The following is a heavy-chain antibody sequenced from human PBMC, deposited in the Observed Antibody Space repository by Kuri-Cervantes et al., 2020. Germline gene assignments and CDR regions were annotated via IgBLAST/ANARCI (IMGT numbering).Heavy chain of an antibody. Sequence: GGSLRLSCAAYGFTFSSYAMHWVRQAPGKGLEWVAVISYDGSNKYYADSVKGRFTISRDNSKNTLYLQMNSLRAEDTAVYYCARVLWRYSSGPFDYWGQGTLVTDSS. J-gene: IGHJ4*02. D-gene: IGHD6-19*01. CDR1: GFTFSSYA. CDR2: ISYDGSNK. V-gene: IGHV3-30-3*01. CDR3: ARVLWRYSSGPFDY.